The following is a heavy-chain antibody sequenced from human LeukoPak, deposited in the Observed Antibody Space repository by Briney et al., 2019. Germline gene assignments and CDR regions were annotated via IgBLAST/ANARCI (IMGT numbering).Heavy chain of an antibody. D-gene: IGHD4-17*01. CDR3: AREQSTVTDAFDV. J-gene: IGHJ3*01. Sequence: KAGGSLRLSCAASGFTFSSYSMNWVRQAPGKGLEWVSSISSSSSYIYYADSVKGRFTISRDNAKNSLYLQMNSLRAEDTAVYYCAREQSTVTDAFDVWGQGTMVTVSS. CDR1: GFTFSSYS. V-gene: IGHV3-21*01. CDR2: ISSSSSYI.